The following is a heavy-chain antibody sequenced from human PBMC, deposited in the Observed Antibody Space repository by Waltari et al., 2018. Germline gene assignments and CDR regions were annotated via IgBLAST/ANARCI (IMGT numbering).Heavy chain of an antibody. J-gene: IGHJ6*02. V-gene: IGHV3-11*01. Sequence: QEQLVQSGGGLVKPGGSLRLSCGGSGFTFSNYYMTWIRQAPGGGLEWISYISGSGSKTYYSVSVKGRFNVSRDNVKNILFLQMDSLRVEDTAVYYCARYFEEDRREDYGLDVWGQGTTVIVSS. D-gene: IGHD3-9*01. CDR2: ISGSGSKT. CDR3: ARYFEEDRREDYGLDV. CDR1: GFTFSNYY.